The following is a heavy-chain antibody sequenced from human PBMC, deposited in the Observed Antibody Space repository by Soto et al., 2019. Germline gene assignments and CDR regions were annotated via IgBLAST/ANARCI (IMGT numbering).Heavy chain of an antibody. D-gene: IGHD6-13*01. CDR2: ISADTGEP. V-gene: IGHV1-18*01. Sequence: QVQLVQSGAEVKRPGASVKISCKASGFSPTTYAFSWVRRAPGKGLEWMGLISADTGEPRYAQKFQGRVAMTTDTFTRTAYMELRGLTSDDTAVYYCGVSAGLDFWGQGTRVTVSS. J-gene: IGHJ4*02. CDR1: GFSPTTYA. CDR3: GVSAGLDF.